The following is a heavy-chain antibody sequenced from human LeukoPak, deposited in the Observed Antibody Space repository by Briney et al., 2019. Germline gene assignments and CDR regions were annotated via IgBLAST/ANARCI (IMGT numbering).Heavy chain of an antibody. V-gene: IGHV1-69*13. J-gene: IGHJ6*02. D-gene: IGHD5-12*01. CDR3: ARDFRAGYNGYHFYGVDV. CDR2: IIPIFGTA. Sequence: SVKVSCKASGGTFSSYAISWVRQAPGQGLEWMGGIIPIFGTANYAQKFQGRVTITADESTSTTYMELRSLRSDDTAVYYCARDFRAGYNGYHFYGVDVWGQGTTVIVSS. CDR1: GGTFSSYA.